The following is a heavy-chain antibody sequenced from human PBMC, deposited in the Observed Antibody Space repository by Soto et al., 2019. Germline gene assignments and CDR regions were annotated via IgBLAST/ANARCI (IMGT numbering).Heavy chain of an antibody. V-gene: IGHV2-70*13. CDR1: GFSLTSPGMC. J-gene: IGHJ6*02. D-gene: IGHD7-27*01. CDR3: ARTSALPLGYPHGMDV. CDR2: IERDDDDK. Sequence: SGPTLVNPTETLTLTSTSSGFSLTSPGMCVSWIRQSPGKALEWLALIERDDDDKYYSTSLKTRLTISKDTRKNQVVLTMANMEPADTATYYCARTSALPLGYPHGMDVWGQGTTVTVSS.